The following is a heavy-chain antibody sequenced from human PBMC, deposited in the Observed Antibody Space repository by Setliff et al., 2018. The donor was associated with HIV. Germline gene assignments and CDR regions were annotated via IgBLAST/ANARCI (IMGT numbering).Heavy chain of an antibody. V-gene: IGHV4-59*01. CDR1: GGSINNYY. Sequence: SETLSLTCTVSGGSINNYYWSWIRQPPGKGLEWIGYIYYSGSTNYNPSLKSRVTVSLDTSQNQFSLNLSSVTAADTAVYYCARSRPRSMDFYMDVWGKGTTVTVSS. D-gene: IGHD2-8*01. J-gene: IGHJ6*03. CDR2: IYYSGST. CDR3: ARSRPRSMDFYMDV.